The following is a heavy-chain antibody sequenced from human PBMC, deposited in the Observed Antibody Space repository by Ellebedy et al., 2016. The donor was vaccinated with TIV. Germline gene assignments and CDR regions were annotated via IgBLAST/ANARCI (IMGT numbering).Heavy chain of an antibody. Sequence: GESLKISCAASGFTFSSYSLNWVRQAPGKGLEWVSYISRCSSTMYYADSVKGRFTISRDNAKSSLFLQMNSLRDEDTAVYYCARVGVLERRGAFDIWGQGTMVTVSS. D-gene: IGHD1-1*01. V-gene: IGHV3-48*02. CDR2: ISRCSSTM. CDR1: GFTFSSYS. CDR3: ARVGVLERRGAFDI. J-gene: IGHJ3*02.